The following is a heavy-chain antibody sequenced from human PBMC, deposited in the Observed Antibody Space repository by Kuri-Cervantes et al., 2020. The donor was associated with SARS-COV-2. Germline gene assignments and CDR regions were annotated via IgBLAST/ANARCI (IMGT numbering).Heavy chain of an antibody. CDR1: GYSFTGYW. J-gene: IGHJ4*02. D-gene: IGHD1-7*01. V-gene: IGHV5-51*01. Sequence: GGSLRLSCKGSGYSFTGYWIAWVRQMPGKGLECMGIIYPGDSDTRHSPSFQGQVTISADKSINTAYLQWSSLKASDTAMYYCARPTRGKLDWGPGTLVTVSS. CDR3: ARPTRGKLD. CDR2: IYPGDSDT.